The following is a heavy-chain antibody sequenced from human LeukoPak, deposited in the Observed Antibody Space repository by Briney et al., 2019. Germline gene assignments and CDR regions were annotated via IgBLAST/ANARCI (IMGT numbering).Heavy chain of an antibody. D-gene: IGHD3-22*01. J-gene: IGHJ4*02. V-gene: IGHV1-69*01. CDR3: ASLPGYYDSSGYYGAKYYFDY. Sequence: SVKVSCKASGGTFISYAISWVRQAPGQGLEWMGGIIPIFGTANYAQKFQGRVTITADESTSTAYMELSSLRSEDTAVYYCASLPGYYDSSGYYGAKYYFDYWGQGTLVTVSS. CDR1: GGTFISYA. CDR2: IIPIFGTA.